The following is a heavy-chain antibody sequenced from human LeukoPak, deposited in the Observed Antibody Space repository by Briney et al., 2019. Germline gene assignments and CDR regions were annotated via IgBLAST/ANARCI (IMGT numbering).Heavy chain of an antibody. CDR1: GFSLSTSGMC. CDR2: IDWDDDK. CDR3: ARIRRYGSSGYSTSEFDY. Sequence: RVSGPTLVNPTQTLTLTCTFSGFSLSTSGMCVSWIRQPPGKALEWLARIDWDDDKYYTTSLKTRLTISKDTSKNQVVLTMTNMDPVDTATYYCARIRRYGSSGYSTSEFDYWGQGTLVTVSS. J-gene: IGHJ4*02. V-gene: IGHV2-70*11. D-gene: IGHD3-22*01.